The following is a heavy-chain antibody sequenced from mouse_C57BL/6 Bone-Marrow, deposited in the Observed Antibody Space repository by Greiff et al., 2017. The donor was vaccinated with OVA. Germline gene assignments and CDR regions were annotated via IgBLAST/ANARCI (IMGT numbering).Heavy chain of an antibody. Sequence: EVQRVESGGGLVKPGGSLKLSCAASGFTFSSYTMSWVRQTPEQRLEWVATISGGGGNTYYPDSVKGRFTISRDNAKNTLYLQMSSLRSEDTALYDCARNFKGGYWGQGTTLTVSS. CDR3: ARNFKGGY. J-gene: IGHJ2*01. V-gene: IGHV5-9*01. CDR1: GFTFSSYT. CDR2: ISGGGGNT. D-gene: IGHD3-3*01.